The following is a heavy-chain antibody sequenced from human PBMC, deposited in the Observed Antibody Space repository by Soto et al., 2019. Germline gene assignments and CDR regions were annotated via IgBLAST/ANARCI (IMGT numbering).Heavy chain of an antibody. D-gene: IGHD2-2*01. V-gene: IGHV1-2*04. CDR1: GYTFTGYY. J-gene: IGHJ4*02. CDR2: INPKTGGT. Sequence: ASVKVSCKTSGYTFTGYYIHWVRQAPGQGLEWMGWINPKTGGTQYAQKFQGWVTMTRDTSISTAYMELSRLRPDDTAVYYCARGSGRYCISSSCSSFDYWGQGFLVTVSS. CDR3: ARGSGRYCISSSCSSFDY.